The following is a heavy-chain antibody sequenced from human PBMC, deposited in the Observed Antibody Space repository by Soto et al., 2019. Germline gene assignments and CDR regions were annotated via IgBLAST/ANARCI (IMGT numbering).Heavy chain of an antibody. D-gene: IGHD3-10*01. V-gene: IGHV1-3*01. CDR1: GYTFTSYA. J-gene: IGHJ4*02. CDR3: ARDYGPRPFDY. Sequence: ASVKVSCKASGYTFTSYARHWVRQAPGQRLEWMGWINAGNGNTKYSQKFQGRVTITRDTSASTAYMELSSLRSEDTAVYYCARDYGPRPFDYWGQGTLVTVSS. CDR2: INAGNGNT.